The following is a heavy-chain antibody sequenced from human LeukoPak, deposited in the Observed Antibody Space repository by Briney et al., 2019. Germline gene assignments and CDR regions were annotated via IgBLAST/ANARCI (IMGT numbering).Heavy chain of an antibody. CDR1: GGSFSGYY. CDR3: ARLRLRYFDWPLDY. J-gene: IGHJ4*02. V-gene: IGHV4-34*01. D-gene: IGHD3-9*01. CDR2: INHSGST. Sequence: SETLSLTCAVYGGSFSGYYWSWIRQPPGKGLEWIGEINHSGSTNYNPSLKSRVTISVDTSKNQFSLKLSSVTAADTAVYYYARLRLRYFDWPLDYWGQGTLVTVSS.